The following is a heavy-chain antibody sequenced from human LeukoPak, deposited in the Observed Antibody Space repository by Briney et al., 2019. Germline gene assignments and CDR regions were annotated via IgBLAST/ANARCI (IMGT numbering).Heavy chain of an antibody. CDR3: ARGGLRVMVYRLYYMDV. CDR2: INPSGGST. CDR1: GYTFTSYY. J-gene: IGHJ6*03. V-gene: IGHV1-46*01. Sequence: ASVKVSCKASGYTFTSYYMHWVRQAPGQGLEWRGVINPSGGSTSYAQKFQGRVTMTRDMSTSTVYMELSSLRSDDTAVYYCARGGLRVMVYRLYYMDVWGKGTTVTVSS. D-gene: IGHD2-8*01.